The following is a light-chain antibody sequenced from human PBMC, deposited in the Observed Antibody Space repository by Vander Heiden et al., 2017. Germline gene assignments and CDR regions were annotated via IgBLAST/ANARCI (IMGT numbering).Light chain of an antibody. J-gene: IGKJ4*01. V-gene: IGKV3-20*01. CDR3: QQYCSSPPT. CDR1: QSVSSSY. Sequence: EILFTQSPGPLSLSPGERATLSCRASQSVSSSYLAWYQQKPGQAPRLLIYGASSRATGIPDRFSGSGSGTDFTLTISRLEPEDFAVYYCQQYCSSPPTFGGGTKVEIK. CDR2: GAS.